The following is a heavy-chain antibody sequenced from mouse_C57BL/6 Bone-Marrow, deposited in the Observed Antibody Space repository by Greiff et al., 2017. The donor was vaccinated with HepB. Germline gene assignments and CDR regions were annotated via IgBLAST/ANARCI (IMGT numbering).Heavy chain of an antibody. V-gene: IGHV1-64*01. CDR2: IHPNSGST. CDR1: GYTFTSYW. CDR3: ARRGGSGFLFDY. Sequence: QVQLQQPGAELVKPGASVKLSCKASGYTFTSYWMHWVKQRPGQGLEWIGMIHPNSGSTNYNEKFKSKATLTVDKSSSTAYMQLSSLTSEDSAVYYCARRGGSGFLFDYWAKAPLSQSPQ. D-gene: IGHD3-2*02. J-gene: IGHJ2*01.